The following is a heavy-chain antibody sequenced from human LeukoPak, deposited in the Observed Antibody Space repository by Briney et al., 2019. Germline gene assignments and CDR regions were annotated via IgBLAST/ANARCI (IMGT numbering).Heavy chain of an antibody. CDR3: ARDSLAYCGGDCLDAFDI. CDR2: IYYSGST. D-gene: IGHD2-21*02. V-gene: IGHV4-59*01. J-gene: IGHJ3*02. CDR1: GVSISSYC. Sequence: PSETLPLTCTVSGVSISSYCWSWIRQPPGKGLEWIGYIYYSGSTNYNPSLKSRVTISVDTSKNQFSLKLSSVTAADTAVYYCARDSLAYCGGDCLDAFDIWGQGTMVTVSS.